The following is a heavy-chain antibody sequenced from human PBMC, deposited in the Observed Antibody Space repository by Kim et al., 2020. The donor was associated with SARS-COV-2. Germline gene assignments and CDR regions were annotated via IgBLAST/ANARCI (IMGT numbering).Heavy chain of an antibody. J-gene: IGHJ3*02. CDR1: GFTFSSFG. CDR3: ARGPSYGSGKDAFDI. CDR2: VWYDGSNK. D-gene: IGHD3-10*01. V-gene: IGHV3-33*01. Sequence: GGSLRLSCAASGFTFSSFGMHWVRQAPGKGLEWVAVVWYDGSNKYYADSVMGRFTVSRDNSKNTLYLQMTSLRAEDTAVYYCARGPSYGSGKDAFDIWGQGTMVTVSS.